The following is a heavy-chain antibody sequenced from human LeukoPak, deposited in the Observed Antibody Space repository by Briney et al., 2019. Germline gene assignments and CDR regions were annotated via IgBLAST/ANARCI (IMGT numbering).Heavy chain of an antibody. CDR2: IGSSGTTI. V-gene: IGHV3-11*01. CDR1: GFSFSNYY. J-gene: IGHJ5*02. Sequence: GGSLRLSCAASGFSFSNYYMTWIRQAPGKGPEWVSYIGSSGTTIYYADSVKGRFTISRDNAKNSLYLQMNSLRAEDTALYYCVRDRCSSTSCHDSPNWFDPWGQGTLVTVSS. D-gene: IGHD2-2*01. CDR3: VRDRCSSTSCHDSPNWFDP.